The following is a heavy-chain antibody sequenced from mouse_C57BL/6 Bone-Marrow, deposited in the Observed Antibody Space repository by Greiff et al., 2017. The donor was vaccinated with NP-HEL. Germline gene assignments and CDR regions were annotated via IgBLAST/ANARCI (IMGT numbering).Heavy chain of an antibody. CDR2: INPSTGGT. J-gene: IGHJ3*01. Sequence: VHVKQSGPELVKPGASVKISCKASGYSFTGYYMNWVKQSPEKSLEWIGEINPSTGGTTYNQKFKAKATLTVDKSSSTAYMQLKSLTSEGSAVYYCASDYGYDRFAYWGQGALVTVSA. D-gene: IGHD2-2*01. CDR1: GYSFTGYY. CDR3: ASDYGYDRFAY. V-gene: IGHV1-42*01.